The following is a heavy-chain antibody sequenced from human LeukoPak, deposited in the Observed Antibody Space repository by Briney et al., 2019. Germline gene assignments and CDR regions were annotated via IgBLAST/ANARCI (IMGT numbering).Heavy chain of an antibody. CDR1: GFTFSNYD. J-gene: IGHJ3*02. CDR3: ARARGSYKGAFDI. V-gene: IGHV3-13*01. Sequence: GGSLRLSCAVSGFTFSNYDMHWVRQATGKGLEWVSGIDTAGDTYYPGSVKGRFTISRENAKNSLYLQMNSLRAGDTAVYYCARARGSYKGAFDIWGQGTMVTVSS. CDR2: IDTAGDT. D-gene: IGHD1-26*01.